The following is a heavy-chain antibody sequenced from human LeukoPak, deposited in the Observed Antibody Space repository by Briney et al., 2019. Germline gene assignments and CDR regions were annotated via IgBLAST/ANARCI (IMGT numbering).Heavy chain of an antibody. V-gene: IGHV3-15*01. CDR2: IKSITDTGTT. J-gene: IGHJ4*02. Sequence: PGGSLRLSCAASGFTFSSAWMSWVRQAPGKGLEWVGRIKSITDTGTTDYAAPVKGRFTISRDDSKNTLYLQMNSLKTEDTAVYYCTTVGPYNWNYGYWGQGTLVTVSS. CDR1: GFTFSSAW. CDR3: TTVGPYNWNYGY. D-gene: IGHD1-7*01.